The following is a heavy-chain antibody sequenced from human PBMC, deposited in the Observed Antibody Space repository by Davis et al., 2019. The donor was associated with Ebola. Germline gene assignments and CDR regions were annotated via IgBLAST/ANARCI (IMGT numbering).Heavy chain of an antibody. Sequence: GESLKISCKGFGYSFTTYWIGWVRQMPGKGLEWMGMIYPSDSDTRYSPSFQGQVIISADKSISTAYLQWNTLQASDTAVYYCARLYGPGHYLNWYFNLWGRGTLVTVSS. V-gene: IGHV5-51*01. CDR3: ARLYGPGHYLNWYFNL. CDR2: IYPSDSDT. D-gene: IGHD3-10*01. CDR1: GYSFTTYW. J-gene: IGHJ2*01.